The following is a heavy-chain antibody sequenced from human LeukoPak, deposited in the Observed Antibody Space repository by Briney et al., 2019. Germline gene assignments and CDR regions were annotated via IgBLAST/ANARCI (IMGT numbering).Heavy chain of an antibody. CDR3: ARDAPASSFWSGYYNLPAYNWFDP. J-gene: IGHJ5*02. CDR1: GFTFSSYS. D-gene: IGHD3-3*01. CDR2: IKQDGSEK. Sequence: GGSLRLSCAASGFTFSSYSMNWVRQAPGKGLEWVANIKQDGSEKYYVDSVKGRFTISRDNAKNSLYLQMNSLRAEDTAVYYCARDAPASSFWSGYYNLPAYNWFDPWGQGTLVTVSS. V-gene: IGHV3-7*01.